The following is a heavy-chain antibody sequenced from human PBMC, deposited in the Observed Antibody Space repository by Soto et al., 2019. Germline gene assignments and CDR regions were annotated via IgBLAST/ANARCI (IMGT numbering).Heavy chain of an antibody. Sequence: GGSLRLSCAASGFTFSSYSMNWVRQAPGKGLEWVSSISSSSSYIYYADSVKGRFTISRDNAKNSLYLQMNSLRAEDTAVYYCARGSANYDILTGYYTFHYWGQGTRVTVAS. V-gene: IGHV3-21*01. D-gene: IGHD3-9*01. J-gene: IGHJ4*02. CDR2: ISSSSSYI. CDR1: GFTFSSYS. CDR3: ARGSANYDILTGYYTFHY.